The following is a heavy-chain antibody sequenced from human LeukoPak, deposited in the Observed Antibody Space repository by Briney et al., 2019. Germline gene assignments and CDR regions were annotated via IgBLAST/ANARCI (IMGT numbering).Heavy chain of an antibody. D-gene: IGHD1-26*01. CDR1: GDTFTSYD. CDR2: MNPNSGNT. Sequence: ASVKVSCKASGDTFTSYDINWVRQATGQGLECMGWMNPNSGNTGYAQKFQGRVTITRNTSISTAYMELSSLRSEDTAVYYCARGEKWELLIDYWGQGTLVTVSS. V-gene: IGHV1-8*03. CDR3: ARGEKWELLIDY. J-gene: IGHJ4*02.